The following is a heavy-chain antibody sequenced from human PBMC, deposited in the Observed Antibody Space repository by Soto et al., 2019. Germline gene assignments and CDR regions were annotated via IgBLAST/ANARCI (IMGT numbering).Heavy chain of an antibody. CDR3: ARERYGSGWYPRNGFDP. CDR1: GYTFTSYG. CDR2: ISAYNGNT. J-gene: IGHJ5*02. D-gene: IGHD6-19*01. V-gene: IGHV1-18*01. Sequence: QVQLVQSGAEVKKPGASVKVSCKASGYTFTSYGISWVRQAPGQGLEWMGWISAYNGNTSYAQKLQGRFTRTPDTSARTAYMALRSRRSDATAVYYCARERYGSGWYPRNGFDPWGQGTLVTVSS.